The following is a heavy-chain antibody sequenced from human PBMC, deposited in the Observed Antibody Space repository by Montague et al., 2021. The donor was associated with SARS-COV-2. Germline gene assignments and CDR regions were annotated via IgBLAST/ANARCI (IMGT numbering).Heavy chain of an antibody. CDR2: INHSGSA. CDR3: ARGTSTVIIIVVVITGIGYYFDH. CDR1: GGSFNDYQ. Sequence: SETLSLTCAVYGGSFNDYQWSWIRQPPGKGLEWVGGINHSGSANYNPSLKSRVTISADTSKNQFSLKLTSVTAADTAVYYCARGTSTVIIIVVVITGIGYYFDHWGQGTLVTVSS. V-gene: IGHV4-34*01. D-gene: IGHD3-22*01. J-gene: IGHJ4*02.